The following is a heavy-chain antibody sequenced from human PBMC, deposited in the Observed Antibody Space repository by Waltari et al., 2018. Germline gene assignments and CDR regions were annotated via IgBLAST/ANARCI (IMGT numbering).Heavy chain of an antibody. J-gene: IGHJ4*02. CDR2: VYYNGTS. D-gene: IGHD5-18*01. CDR3: ARQPWIHLRSSNGAFDS. V-gene: IGHV4-39*01. Sequence: QVQLQESGPGLVKPSETLSLTRAVSGGSASFSLYYWGWIRQPPGKGLEWIGSVYYNGTSYYNPSLKSRITLSVDTSKNHFSLQLRSVTAADTAVYYCARQPWIHLRSSNGAFDSWGQGTLVTVSS. CDR1: GGSASFSLYY.